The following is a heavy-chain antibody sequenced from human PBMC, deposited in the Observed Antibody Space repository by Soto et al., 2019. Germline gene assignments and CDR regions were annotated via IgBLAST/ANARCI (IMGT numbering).Heavy chain of an antibody. CDR3: ARSPSSTPYFDY. CDR1: GYTFSNFW. CDR2: IYPGDHET. J-gene: IGHJ4*02. Sequence: PGESLKISCQCSGYTFSNFWICWVRQLPGKGLEWMGIIYPGDHETRYSPSFHGKVTISADKSINTAYLQWNSLEASDTAFYFCARSPSSTPYFDYLGQGALLTVSS. D-gene: IGHD6-13*01. V-gene: IGHV5-51*01.